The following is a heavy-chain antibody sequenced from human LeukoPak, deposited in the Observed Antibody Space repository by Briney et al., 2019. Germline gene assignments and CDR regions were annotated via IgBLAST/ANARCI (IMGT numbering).Heavy chain of an antibody. CDR3: AREYSSGWYEGAFDI. Sequence: SETLSLTCTVSGGSISRSSYYWGWIRQPPGKGLEWIGSIYYSGSTSYNPSLKSRVTISVDTSKNQFSLKLSSVTAADTAVYYCAREYSSGWYEGAFDIWGQGTMATVSS. CDR1: GGSISRSSYY. V-gene: IGHV4-39*01. CDR2: IYYSGST. J-gene: IGHJ3*02. D-gene: IGHD6-19*01.